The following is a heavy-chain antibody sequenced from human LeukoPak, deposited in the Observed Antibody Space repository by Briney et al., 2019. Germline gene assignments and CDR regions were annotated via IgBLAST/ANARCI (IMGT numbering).Heavy chain of an antibody. V-gene: IGHV1-3*01. D-gene: IGHD3-10*01. J-gene: IGHJ4*02. Sequence: GASVKVPCKASGYTFTSYAMHWVRQAPGQRLEWMGWINAGNGNTKYSQKFQGRVTITRDTSASTAYMELGSLRSEDTAVYYCARDRGGSGSYLGRYLNYWGQGTLVTVSS. CDR2: INAGNGNT. CDR1: GYTFTSYA. CDR3: ARDRGGSGSYLGRYLNY.